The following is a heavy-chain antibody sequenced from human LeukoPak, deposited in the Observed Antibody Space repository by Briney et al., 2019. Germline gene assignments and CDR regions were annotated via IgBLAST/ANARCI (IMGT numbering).Heavy chain of an antibody. V-gene: IGHV3-30*02. Sequence: PGGSLRLSCAASGFTFSSYGMHWVRQAPGKGLEWVAFIRYDGSNKYYADSVKGRFTISRENSKNTLYLQMNSLRAEDTAVYYCASPMAYDYIPDYWGQGTLVTVSS. CDR1: GFTFSSYG. CDR2: IRYDGSNK. J-gene: IGHJ4*02. D-gene: IGHD3-16*01. CDR3: ASPMAYDYIPDY.